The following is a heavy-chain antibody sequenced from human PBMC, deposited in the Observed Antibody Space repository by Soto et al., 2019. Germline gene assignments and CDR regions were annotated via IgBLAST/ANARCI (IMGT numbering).Heavy chain of an antibody. CDR1: GYTFTGYY. J-gene: IGHJ6*02. Sequence: ASVKVSCKAFGYTFTGYYMHWVRQAPGQGLEWMGWINPNSGGTNYAQKFQGWVTMTRDTSISTAYMELSRLRSDATAVYYCARQWVSYGMDVWGQGTTVTGSS. CDR2: INPNSGGT. D-gene: IGHD1-26*01. CDR3: ARQWVSYGMDV. V-gene: IGHV1-2*04.